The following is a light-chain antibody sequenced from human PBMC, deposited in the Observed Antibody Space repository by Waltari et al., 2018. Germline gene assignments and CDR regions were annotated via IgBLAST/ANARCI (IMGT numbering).Light chain of an antibody. Sequence: QSALTQPPSASGSPGQSVTLSCTGSSSDVGGYHYFPWSQHHPGQPPKLLISEVRERPSGVPDRFAGSKSGNTASLTVSGLQAEDEADYYCSSYAGTNNLVFGGGTKLTVL. J-gene: IGLJ2*01. CDR2: EVR. V-gene: IGLV2-8*01. CDR3: SSYAGTNNLV. CDR1: SSDVGGYHY.